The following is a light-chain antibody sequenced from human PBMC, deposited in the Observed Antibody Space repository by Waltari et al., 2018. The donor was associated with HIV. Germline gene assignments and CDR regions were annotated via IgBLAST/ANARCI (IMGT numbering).Light chain of an antibody. CDR2: CAS. J-gene: IGKJ1*01. Sequence: SQNSLTVSLGDRAAIKCNSTRSVLSTSKNNNSLAWYQQKSGQPPKLRFYCASARESGVPDRFSGSGSGTDFNLTISSLQAEDVAVYYCQQYLDFPRTFGQGTKVEVK. V-gene: IGKV4-1*01. CDR3: QQYLDFPRT. CDR1: RSVLSTSKNNNS.